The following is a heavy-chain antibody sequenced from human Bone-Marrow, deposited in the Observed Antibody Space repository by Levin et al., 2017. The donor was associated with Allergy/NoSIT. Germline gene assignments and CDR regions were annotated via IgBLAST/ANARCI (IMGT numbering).Heavy chain of an antibody. CDR3: AKGADPRATYYAGFGY. Sequence: GESLKISCEVSGFTFSSFGMSWVRQAPGKGLEWVSSISANGGYEYYADFVKGRFTISRDNSKNTLSLEMNSLRGDDTAVYYCAKGADPRATYYAGFGYWGQGTLVTVSS. J-gene: IGHJ4*02. CDR1: GFTFSSFG. D-gene: IGHD2/OR15-2a*01. V-gene: IGHV3-23*01. CDR2: ISANGGYE.